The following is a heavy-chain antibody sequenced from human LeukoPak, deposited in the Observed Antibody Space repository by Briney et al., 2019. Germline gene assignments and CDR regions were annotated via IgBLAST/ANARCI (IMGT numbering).Heavy chain of an antibody. Sequence: GGFLRLSCAASGFTFSSCGFNWVRQAPGKGLEWVSSIGPTGTDRYYADSVRGRFTISRDNAKNSMYLQMDSLRDEGTAVYCATETIGRHYDYWGQGTLLTVSS. CDR3: ATETIGRHYDY. J-gene: IGHJ4*02. V-gene: IGHV3-21*01. CDR2: IGPTGTDR. CDR1: GFTFSSCG. D-gene: IGHD1-14*01.